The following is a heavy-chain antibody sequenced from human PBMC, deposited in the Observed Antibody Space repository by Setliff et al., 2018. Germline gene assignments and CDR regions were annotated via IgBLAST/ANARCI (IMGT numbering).Heavy chain of an antibody. CDR3: ASLPYYDSSGYSLSYY. J-gene: IGHJ4*02. D-gene: IGHD3-22*01. CDR1: GDSISRSTYY. V-gene: IGHV4-39*01. Sequence: SETLSLTCTVSGDSISRSTYYWGWIRQSPGKGLDWIGTVDHSGNTFYNPSLKSRVTISVDTSKNQFSLKLSSVTAADTAVYYCASLPYYDSSGYSLSYYWGQGTLVTISS. CDR2: VDHSGNT.